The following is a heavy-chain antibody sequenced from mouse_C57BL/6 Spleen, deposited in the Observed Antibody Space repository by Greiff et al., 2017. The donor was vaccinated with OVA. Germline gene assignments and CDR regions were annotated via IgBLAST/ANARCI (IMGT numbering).Heavy chain of an antibody. CDR3: TNDGYRFAY. D-gene: IGHD2-3*01. CDR1: GFNIKDDY. V-gene: IGHV14-4*01. CDR2: IDPENGDT. J-gene: IGHJ3*01. Sequence: EVQVVESGAELVRPGASVKLSCTASGFNIKDDYMHWVKQRPEQGLEWIGWIDPENGDTEYASKFQGKATITADTSSNTAYLQLSSLTSEDTAVYYCTNDGYRFAYWGQGTLVTVSA.